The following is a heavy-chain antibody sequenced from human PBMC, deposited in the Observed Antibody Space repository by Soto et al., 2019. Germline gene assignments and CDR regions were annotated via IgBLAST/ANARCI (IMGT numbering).Heavy chain of an antibody. V-gene: IGHV3-48*03. CDR3: ARYYYDSSGYYSHFDY. CDR1: GFTFGSYE. CDR2: ISSSGSST. Sequence: SLRLSYVASGFTFGSYEMNWVRQSPGKGLEWVSYISSSGSSTYYADSVKGRFTISRDNAKNSLSLQMNSLRAEDTAVYYCARYYYDSSGYYSHFDYWGQGTLVTVSS. J-gene: IGHJ4*02. D-gene: IGHD3-22*01.